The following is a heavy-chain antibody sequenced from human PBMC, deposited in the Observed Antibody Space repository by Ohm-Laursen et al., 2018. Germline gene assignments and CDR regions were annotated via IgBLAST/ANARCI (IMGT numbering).Heavy chain of an antibody. J-gene: IGHJ6*02. CDR3: ARDSSRRAREGGMDV. CDR2: ISEIVSHI. D-gene: IGHD6-6*01. CDR1: GFTLSIYD. Sequence: SLRLSCASTGFTLSIYDMNWVRKAPGKGLGWISYISEIVSHIYDADSMRGRFTVARDKTKNLLYLQLNSLRVEDTAVYYCARDSSRRAREGGMDVWGQGTMVTVSS. V-gene: IGHV3-21*01.